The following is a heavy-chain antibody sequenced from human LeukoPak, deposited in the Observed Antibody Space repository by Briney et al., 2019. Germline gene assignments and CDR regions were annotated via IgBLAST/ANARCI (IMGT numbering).Heavy chain of an antibody. CDR3: ARGQQHDASDI. V-gene: IGHV4-59*08. J-gene: IGHJ3*02. CDR2: IYYSGST. D-gene: IGHD6-13*01. Sequence: SGTLSLTCTVSGGSISSNYWSWIRQPPGKGLEWIGYIYYSGSTNYNPSLKSRVTISVDTSKNQFSLKLSSVTAADTAVYYCARGQQHDASDIWGQGTMATVSS. CDR1: GGSISSNY.